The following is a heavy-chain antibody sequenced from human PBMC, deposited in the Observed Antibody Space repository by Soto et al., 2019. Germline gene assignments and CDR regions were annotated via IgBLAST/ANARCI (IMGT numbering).Heavy chain of an antibody. CDR2: IYYSGST. V-gene: IGHV4-39*02. CDR1: GGSISSSSYY. J-gene: IGHJ6*02. D-gene: IGHD3-22*01. CDR3: ARETYYYDSSGYYDYYYYGMDV. Sequence: SETLSLTCTVSGGSISSSSYYWGWIRQPPGKGLEWIGSIYYSGSTYYNPSLKSRVTISVDTSKNQFSLKLSSVTAADTAVYYCARETYYYDSSGYYDYYYYGMDVWGQGTTVTVSS.